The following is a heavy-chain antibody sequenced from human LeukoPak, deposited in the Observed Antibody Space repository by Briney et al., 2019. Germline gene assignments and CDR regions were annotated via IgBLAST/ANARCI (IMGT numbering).Heavy chain of an antibody. D-gene: IGHD1-14*01. V-gene: IGHV3-23*01. CDR1: GFTFGDYA. Sequence: GGSLRLSCTASGFTFGDYAMSWFRQAPGKGLEWVSAISGSGGSTYYADSVKGRFTISRDNSKNTLYLQMNSLRAEDTAVYYCAKETGQNWFDPWGQGTLVTVSS. J-gene: IGHJ5*02. CDR2: ISGSGGST. CDR3: AKETGQNWFDP.